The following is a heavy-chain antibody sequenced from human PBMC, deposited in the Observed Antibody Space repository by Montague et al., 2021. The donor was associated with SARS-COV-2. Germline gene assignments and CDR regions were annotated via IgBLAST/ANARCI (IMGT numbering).Heavy chain of an antibody. D-gene: IGHD3-10*01. CDR2: IYYSGST. CDR1: GGSISSYY. CDR3: ARDRRRSYYYGSGTYSGGCYRIDF. Sequence: SETLSLTCTVSGGSISSYYWSWIRQPAGKGLEWIGRIYYSGSTNYNPSLKSRVTMSVDTSKNQFSLKLSSVTAADTALYYCARDRRRSYYYGSGTYSGGCYRIDFWGQGTTVTVSS. V-gene: IGHV4-4*07. J-gene: IGHJ6*02.